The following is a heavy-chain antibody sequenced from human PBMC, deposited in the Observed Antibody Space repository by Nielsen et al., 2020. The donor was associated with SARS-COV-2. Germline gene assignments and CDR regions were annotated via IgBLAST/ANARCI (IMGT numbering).Heavy chain of an antibody. D-gene: IGHD2-15*01. CDR3: AKDGGGAWATYYGLDV. V-gene: IGHV3-53*05. J-gene: IGHJ6*02. Sequence: GESLKISCEASGFIVNNNFMNWVRQAPGKGLEWVSVTYAGGTTYYADSVRGRFTISRDNSKNTLYLEMDSLRSEDTAVYFCAKDGGGAWATYYGLDVWGQGTTVTVPS. CDR1: GFIVNNNF. CDR2: TYAGGTT.